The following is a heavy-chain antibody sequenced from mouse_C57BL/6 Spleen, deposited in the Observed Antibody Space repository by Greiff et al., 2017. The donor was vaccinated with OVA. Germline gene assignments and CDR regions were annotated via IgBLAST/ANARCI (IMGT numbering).Heavy chain of an antibody. J-gene: IGHJ4*01. V-gene: IGHV10-3*01. CDR1: GFTFNTYA. CDR2: IRSKSSNYAT. D-gene: IGHD1-1*01. Sequence: DVKLQESGGGLVQPKGSLKLSCAASGFTFNTYAMHWVRQAPGKGLEWVARIRSKSSNYATYYADSVKDRFTISRDDSQSMLYLQMNNLKTEDTAMYYCVRGDYYGSGDYYAMDYWGQGTSVTVSS. CDR3: VRGDYYGSGDYYAMDY.